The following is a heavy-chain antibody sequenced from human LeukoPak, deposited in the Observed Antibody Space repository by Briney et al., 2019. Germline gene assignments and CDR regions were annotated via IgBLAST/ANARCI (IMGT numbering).Heavy chain of an antibody. D-gene: IGHD2-15*01. CDR1: GFTFSSYA. CDR3: ARDYSIVFDY. CDR2: ISYDGSNK. J-gene: IGHJ4*02. V-gene: IGHV3-30-3*01. Sequence: GGSLRLFCAASGFTFSSYAMHWVRQAPGKGLEWVAVISYDGSNKYYADSVKGRFTISRDNSKNTLYLQMNSLRAEDTAVYYCARDYSIVFDYWGQGTLVTVSS.